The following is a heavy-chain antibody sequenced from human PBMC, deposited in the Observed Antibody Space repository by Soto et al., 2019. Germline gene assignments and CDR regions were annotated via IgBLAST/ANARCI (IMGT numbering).Heavy chain of an antibody. V-gene: IGHV4-59*01. D-gene: IGHD3-3*01. CDR3: ARVEEGITIFGVAPHFDY. J-gene: IGHJ4*02. Sequence: SETLSLTCTVSGGPISSYYWSWIRQPPGKGLEWIGYIYYSGSTNYNPSLKSRVTISVDTSKNQFSLKLSSVTAADTAVYYCARVEEGITIFGVAPHFDYWGQGTLVTVSS. CDR2: IYYSGST. CDR1: GGPISSYY.